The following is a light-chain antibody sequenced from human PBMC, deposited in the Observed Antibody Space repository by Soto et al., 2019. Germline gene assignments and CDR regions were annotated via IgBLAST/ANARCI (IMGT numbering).Light chain of an antibody. Sequence: DIQMTQSPSSLSASVGDRVTITCRASQSISSYLNWYQQKPGKAPMLLIYAASSLQSGVQSRFSGSGSGTDFTLTISSLQPEDFATYYCQQSYSTPYTFGQGTKLEIK. CDR2: AAS. CDR3: QQSYSTPYT. J-gene: IGKJ2*01. V-gene: IGKV1-39*01. CDR1: QSISSY.